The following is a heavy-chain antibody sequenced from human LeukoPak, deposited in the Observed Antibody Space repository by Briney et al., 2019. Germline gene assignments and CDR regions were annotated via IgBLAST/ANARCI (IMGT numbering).Heavy chain of an antibody. J-gene: IGHJ4*02. V-gene: IGHV3-23*01. CDR2: ISGSGGST. D-gene: IGHD3-10*01. CDR3: AKDLSRLDSYYSSDSDY. Sequence: GGSLRLSCAASGFTFSSYAMSWVRQAPGKGLEWVSAISGSGGSTYYADSAKGRFTISRDNSKNTLYLQMNSLRAEDTAVYYCAKDLSRLDSYYSSDSDYWGQGTLVTVSS. CDR1: GFTFSSYA.